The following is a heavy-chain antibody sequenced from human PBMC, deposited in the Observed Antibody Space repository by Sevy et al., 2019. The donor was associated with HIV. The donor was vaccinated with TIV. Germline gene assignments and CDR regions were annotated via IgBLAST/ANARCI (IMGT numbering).Heavy chain of an antibody. CDR1: GFTFSSYA. CDR2: ISYDGSNK. Sequence: GGSLRLSCAASGFTFSSYAMHWVRQAPGKGLEWVAVISYDGSNKYYAHSVKGRFTISRDNSKNTLYLQMNSLRAEDTAVYYCARAGLNPAFDYWGQGTLVTVSS. CDR3: ARAGLNPAFDY. V-gene: IGHV3-30-3*01. J-gene: IGHJ4*02.